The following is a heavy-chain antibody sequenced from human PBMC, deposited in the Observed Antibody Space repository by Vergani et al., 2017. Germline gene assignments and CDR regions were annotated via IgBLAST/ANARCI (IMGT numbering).Heavy chain of an antibody. CDR2: IWYDGSNK. CDR1: GFTFSSYG. J-gene: IGHJ3*02. Sequence: VQLVESGGGVVQPGRSLRLSCAASGFTFSSYGMHWVRQAPGKGLEWVAVIWYDGSNKYYADSVKGRFTISRDNSKNTLYLQMNSLRAEDTAVYYCARDSGVFKGPNAFDIWGQGTMVTVSS. V-gene: IGHV3-33*01. D-gene: IGHD7-27*01. CDR3: ARDSGVFKGPNAFDI.